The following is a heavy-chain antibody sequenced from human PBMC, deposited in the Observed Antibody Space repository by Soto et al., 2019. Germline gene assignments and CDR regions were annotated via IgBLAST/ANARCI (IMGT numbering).Heavy chain of an antibody. CDR3: ARGTPRSAFRSFAWHRFDS. CDR1: GFTFRSYS. J-gene: IGHJ4*02. V-gene: IGHV3-21*01. CDR2: ISPRSVQK. D-gene: IGHD3-9*01. Sequence: GGSLRLSCAASGFTFRSYSMNWVRQAPGKGLEWVSSISPRSVQKYYADSVLGRFTVSRDDGGNSLFLEMNSLTAADTAVYYCARGTPRSAFRSFAWHRFDSGVQGSLV.